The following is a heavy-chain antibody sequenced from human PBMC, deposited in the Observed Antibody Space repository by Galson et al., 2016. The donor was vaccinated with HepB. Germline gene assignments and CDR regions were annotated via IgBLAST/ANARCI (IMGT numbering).Heavy chain of an antibody. J-gene: IGHJ5*02. V-gene: IGHV4-4*07. CDR2: INRRGTT. D-gene: IGHD3-16*01. Sequence: ETLSLTCTVSGGSISSHYWSWIRQPAGKALEWIGRINRRGTTNYNPSLRSRVSMSVDTSKNQFSLNLTSVTAADTAVYYCARGPGLRFWFDPWGQGTQVTVSS. CDR1: GGSISSHY. CDR3: ARGPGLRFWFDP.